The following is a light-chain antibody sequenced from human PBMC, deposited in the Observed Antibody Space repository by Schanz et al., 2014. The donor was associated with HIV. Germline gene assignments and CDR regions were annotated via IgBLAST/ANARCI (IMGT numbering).Light chain of an antibody. V-gene: IGLV2-14*03. Sequence: QSALTQPASVSGSPGQTITILCTGTSSDVGDYSYISWYQQHPGKAPKLIIYDVNTRPSGVSSRFSGSESGITASLTVSELLAEDEGDYYCSSLAADNTLVFGGGTKLTVL. J-gene: IGLJ2*01. CDR1: SSDVGDYSY. CDR3: SSLAADNTLV. CDR2: DVN.